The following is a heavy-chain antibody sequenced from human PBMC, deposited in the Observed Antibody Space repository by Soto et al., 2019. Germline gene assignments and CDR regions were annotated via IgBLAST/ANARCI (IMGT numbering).Heavy chain of an antibody. V-gene: IGHV3-11*06. D-gene: IGHD4-4*01. CDR3: ARVVLEDYSNLLKYNWFDP. CDR1: GFTFSDYY. CDR2: ISSSSSYT. J-gene: IGHJ5*02. Sequence: QVQLVESGGGLVKPGGSLRLSCAASGFTFSDYYMSWIRQAPGKGLEWVSYISSSSSYTNYADSVKGRFTISRDNAKNSLYLQMNSLRAEDTAVYYCARVVLEDYSNLLKYNWFDPWGQGTLVTVSS.